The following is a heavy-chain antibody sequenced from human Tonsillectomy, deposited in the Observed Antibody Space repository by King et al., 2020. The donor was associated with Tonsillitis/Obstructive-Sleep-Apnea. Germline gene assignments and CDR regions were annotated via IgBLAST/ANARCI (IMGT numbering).Heavy chain of an antibody. CDR3: ARVRVPTATTPDY. Sequence: VQLVESGGGLVQPGRSLRLSCAASGFTFSSYAMHWVRQAPGKGLEWVAVISYDGSDELYADSVKGRFTISRDDSKNTLYLQMNSLRAEDTAVYYCARVRVPTATTPDYWGQGTLVTVSS. J-gene: IGHJ4*02. D-gene: IGHD2-2*01. CDR2: ISYDGSDE. CDR1: GFTFSSYA. V-gene: IGHV3-30*04.